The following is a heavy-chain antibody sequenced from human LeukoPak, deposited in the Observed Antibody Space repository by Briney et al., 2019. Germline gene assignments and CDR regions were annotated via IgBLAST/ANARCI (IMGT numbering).Heavy chain of an antibody. CDR3: ARDYYDSSGYYYPPGY. V-gene: IGHV3-30*01. CDR2: ISYDGSNK. D-gene: IGHD3-22*01. CDR1: GFTFSGYA. Sequence: GGSLRLSCAASGFTFSGYAMHWVRQAPGKGLEWVAVISYDGSNKYYADSVKGRFTISRDNSKNTLYLQMNSLRAEDTAGYYCARDYYDSSGYYYPPGYWGQGTLVTVSP. J-gene: IGHJ4*02.